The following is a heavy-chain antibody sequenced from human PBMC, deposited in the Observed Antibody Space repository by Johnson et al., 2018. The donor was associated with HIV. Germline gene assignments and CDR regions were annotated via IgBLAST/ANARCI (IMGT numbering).Heavy chain of an antibody. J-gene: IGHJ3*02. Sequence: QVQLVESGGGLVKPGGSLRLSCAASGFTFSSYAMHWVRQAPGKGLEWVAVISYDGSNKYYADSVKGRFTISRDNSKNTLYLQMNSLRAEDTAVYYCAKDPPPVGATDAFDIWGQGTMVTVSS. CDR2: ISYDGSNK. D-gene: IGHD1-26*01. CDR3: AKDPPPVGATDAFDI. CDR1: GFTFSSYA. V-gene: IGHV3-30*04.